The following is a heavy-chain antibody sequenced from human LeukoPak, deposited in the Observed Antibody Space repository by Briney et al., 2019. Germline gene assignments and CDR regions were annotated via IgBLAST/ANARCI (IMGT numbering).Heavy chain of an antibody. CDR3: ASTMVRGGTIDY. CDR1: GFTFSSYS. Sequence: GGSLRLSCAASGFTFSSYSMNWVRQAPGKGLEWVSSISSSSGYIYYADSVKGRFTISRDNAKNSLYLQMNSLRAEDTAVYYCASTMVRGGTIDYWGQGTLVTVSS. CDR2: ISSSSGYI. J-gene: IGHJ4*02. V-gene: IGHV3-21*01. D-gene: IGHD3-10*01.